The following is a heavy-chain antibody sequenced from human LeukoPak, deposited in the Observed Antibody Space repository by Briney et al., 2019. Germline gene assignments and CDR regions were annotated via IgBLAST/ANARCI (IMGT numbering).Heavy chain of an antibody. CDR1: GGSFSGYY. CDR2: NNHSGST. D-gene: IGHD2/OR15-2a*01. Sequence: TASETLSLTCAVYGGSFSGYYWSWIRQPPGKGLEWIGENNHSGSTNYNPSLKSRVTISVDTSKNQFSLKLSSVTAADTAVYYCASRNMGHWGQGTLVTVSS. V-gene: IGHV4-34*01. J-gene: IGHJ4*02. CDR3: ASRNMGH.